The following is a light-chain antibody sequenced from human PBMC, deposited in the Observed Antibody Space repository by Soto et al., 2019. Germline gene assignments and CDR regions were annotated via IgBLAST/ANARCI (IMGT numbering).Light chain of an antibody. J-gene: IGLJ1*01. V-gene: IGLV2-14*03. CDR2: DVS. Sequence: QSVLTQPASVSGSPGQSITISCTGTSSDVGGYNYVSWYQHHPGKAPKLMIHDVSDRPSGVSNRFSGSKSGNTASLTISGLQAEDEADYYCSSYTSSSTYVFGTGTKATVL. CDR3: SSYTSSSTYV. CDR1: SSDVGGYNY.